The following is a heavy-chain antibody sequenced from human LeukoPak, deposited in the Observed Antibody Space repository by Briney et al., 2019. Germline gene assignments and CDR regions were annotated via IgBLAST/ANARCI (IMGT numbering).Heavy chain of an antibody. J-gene: IGHJ3*02. Sequence: GSLRLSCGRAGIPFRNLCHARGRQGSRQGVGGGTFIRFDGSSKFYTDSVKGRFTISRDNSKNTLNLQMNSLRAEDTAVYYCAKDYIYGGWGNAFDIWGQGTKVTVSS. CDR1: GIPFRNLC. V-gene: IGHV3-30*02. D-gene: IGHD5-18*01. CDR3: AKDYIYGGWGNAFDI. CDR2: IRFDGSSK.